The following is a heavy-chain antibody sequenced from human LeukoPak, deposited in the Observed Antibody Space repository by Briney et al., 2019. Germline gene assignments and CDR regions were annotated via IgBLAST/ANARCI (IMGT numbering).Heavy chain of an antibody. V-gene: IGHV1-2*02. CDR1: GYTFTGYY. CDR2: INPNSGGT. Sequence: GASVKVSCKASGYTFTGYYMHWVRQAPGQGLEWMGWINPNSGGTNYAQKFQGRVTMTRDTSISTAYMELSRLRSDDTAVYYCARDAAPWRWGSLSVYNWFDPWGQGTLVTVSS. D-gene: IGHD3-16*01. J-gene: IGHJ5*02. CDR3: ARDAAPWRWGSLSVYNWFDP.